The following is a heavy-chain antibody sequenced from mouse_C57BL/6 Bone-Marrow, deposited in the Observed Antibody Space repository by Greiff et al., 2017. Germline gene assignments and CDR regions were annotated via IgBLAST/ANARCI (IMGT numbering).Heavy chain of an antibody. CDR3: ARRGDGYPYWYFDV. CDR1: GYSFTGYY. J-gene: IGHJ1*03. Sequence: VQLQQSGPELVKPGASVKISCKASGYSFTGYYMNWVKQSPEKGLEWIGEINPSTGGTTYNQKFKAKATLTVDKSSSTAYMQLKSLTSEDSAVYYCARRGDGYPYWYFDVWGTGTTVTVSS. V-gene: IGHV1-42*01. D-gene: IGHD2-3*01. CDR2: INPSTGGT.